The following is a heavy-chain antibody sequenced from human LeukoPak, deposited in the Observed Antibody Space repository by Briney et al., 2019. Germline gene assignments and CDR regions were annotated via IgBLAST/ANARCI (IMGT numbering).Heavy chain of an antibody. Sequence: SETLSLTCTVSGYSISSGYYWGWIRQPPGEGLEWIGSIYHSGSTYYNPSLKSRVTISVDTPKNQFSLKLSSVTAADTAVYYCARESAGPPHDYWGQGTLVTVSS. CDR1: GYSISSGYY. J-gene: IGHJ4*02. CDR2: IYHSGST. V-gene: IGHV4-38-2*02. CDR3: ARESAGPPHDY.